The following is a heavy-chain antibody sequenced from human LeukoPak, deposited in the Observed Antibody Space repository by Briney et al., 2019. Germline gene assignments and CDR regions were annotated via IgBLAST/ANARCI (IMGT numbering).Heavy chain of an antibody. V-gene: IGHV7-4-1*02. CDR1: GYTFKSYA. Sequence: ASVKVSCKASGYTFKSYAMNWLRQAPGQGLEWMGWINTATGNPTYVQDFTGRFVFSLDTSVNTAYLQISSLKPEDTAIYYCAKEAGSTGWYAPSWGQGTLVTVSS. J-gene: IGHJ5*02. CDR3: AKEAGSTGWYAPS. D-gene: IGHD6-19*01. CDR2: INTATGNP.